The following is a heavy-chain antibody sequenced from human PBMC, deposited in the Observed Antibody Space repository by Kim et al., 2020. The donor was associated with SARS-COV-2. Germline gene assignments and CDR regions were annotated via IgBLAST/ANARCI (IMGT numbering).Heavy chain of an antibody. Sequence: GGSLRLSCAASGFTFNTYWMHWVRQAPGKGLVWVSRITSDGSITIYADSVKGRFTISRDNAKNTLYLQMNSLRAEDTAVYYCASGEFDFWGQGTLVTVSS. CDR2: ITSDGSIT. CDR3: ASGEFDF. V-gene: IGHV3-74*01. CDR1: GFTFNTYW. J-gene: IGHJ4*02.